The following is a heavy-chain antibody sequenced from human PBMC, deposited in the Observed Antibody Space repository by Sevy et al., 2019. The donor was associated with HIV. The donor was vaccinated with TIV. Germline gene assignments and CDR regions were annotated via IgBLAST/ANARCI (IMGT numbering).Heavy chain of an antibody. V-gene: IGHV1-2*02. CDR3: ATHGGYRYGSLLDY. CDR2: INPNSGDT. J-gene: IGHJ4*02. D-gene: IGHD5-18*01. Sequence: ASVKVSCKASGYTFSDHFIHWVRQAPGQGLEWMGWINPNSGDTKCAQNFHGRVTLTRDTSIVSGYMVLTSLRSDDTAVYYCATHGGYRYGSLLDYWGQGTLVTVSS. CDR1: GYTFSDHF.